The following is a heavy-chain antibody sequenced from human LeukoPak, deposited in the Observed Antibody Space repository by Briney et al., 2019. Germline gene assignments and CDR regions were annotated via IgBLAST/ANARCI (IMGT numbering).Heavy chain of an antibody. CDR2: ISSSSSTI. J-gene: IGHJ6*04. Sequence: PGGSLRLSCAASGFTFSSYSVNWVRQAPGKGLEWVSYISSSSSTIYYADSVKGRFTISRDNAKNSLYLQMNSLRAEDTAVYYCARDSPLVLRYSDVWAKGPRSPSPQ. V-gene: IGHV3-48*01. CDR3: ARDSPLVLRYSDV. D-gene: IGHD1-1*01. CDR1: GFTFSSYS.